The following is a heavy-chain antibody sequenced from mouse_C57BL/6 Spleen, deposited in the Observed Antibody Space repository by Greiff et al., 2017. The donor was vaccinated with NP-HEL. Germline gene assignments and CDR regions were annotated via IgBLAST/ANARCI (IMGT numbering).Heavy chain of an antibody. Sequence: QVQLKESGAELAKPGASVKLSCKASGYTFTSYWMHWVKQRPGQGLEWIGYINPSSGYTKYNQKFKDKATLTADKSSSTAYMQLSSLTYEDSAVYYCARYGANYPLPMDYWGQGTSVTVSS. CDR1: GYTFTSYW. CDR3: ARYGANYPLPMDY. V-gene: IGHV1-7*01. J-gene: IGHJ4*01. D-gene: IGHD2-1*01. CDR2: INPSSGYT.